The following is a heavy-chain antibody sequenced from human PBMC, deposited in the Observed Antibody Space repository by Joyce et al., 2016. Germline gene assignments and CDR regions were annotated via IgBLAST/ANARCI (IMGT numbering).Heavy chain of an antibody. J-gene: IGHJ4*02. CDR2: INAYNGKT. Sequence: QVQLVQSGAEVKKPGASVKVFCKASGYTFTSYAISWVRQAPGQGLEWMGWINAYNGKTNYAEKFQGRVTMTTDTSTSTAYMELGSLRSDDTAVYYCARTKVLVTATRLLGRGDYWGQGTLVTVSS. CDR1: GYTFTSYA. V-gene: IGHV1-18*04. D-gene: IGHD2-21*02. CDR3: ARTKVLVTATRLLGRGDY.